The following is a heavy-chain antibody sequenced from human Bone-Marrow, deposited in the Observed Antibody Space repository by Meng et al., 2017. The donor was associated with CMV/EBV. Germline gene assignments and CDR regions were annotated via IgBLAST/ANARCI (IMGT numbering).Heavy chain of an antibody. J-gene: IGHJ4*02. CDR2: ISSSSSYI. D-gene: IGHD4-17*01. CDR3: AKVRIYGDYYFDY. CDR1: GFTFSSYS. V-gene: IGHV3-21*01. Sequence: GESLKISCAASGFTFSSYSMNWVRQAPGKGLEWVSSISSSSSYIYYADSVKGRFTISRDNAKNSLYLQMNSLRAEDTAVYYCAKVRIYGDYYFDYWGQGTLVTVSS.